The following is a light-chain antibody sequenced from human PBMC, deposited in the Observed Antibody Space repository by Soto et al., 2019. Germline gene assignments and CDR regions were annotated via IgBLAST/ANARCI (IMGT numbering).Light chain of an antibody. V-gene: IGLV2-14*01. CDR3: SSYTSSSFGV. CDR2: EVS. Sequence: QSVLTQPASVSGSPGQSITISCTGTSSDVGGYNYVSWYQQHPGKAPKLMIYEVSNRPSGISNRFSGSKSGNTASLTISGLQAEDEADYYCSSYTSSSFGVFGVGTKLTVL. CDR1: SSDVGGYNY. J-gene: IGLJ3*02.